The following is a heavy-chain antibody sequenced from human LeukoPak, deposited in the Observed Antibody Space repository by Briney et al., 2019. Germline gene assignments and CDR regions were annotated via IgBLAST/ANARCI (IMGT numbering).Heavy chain of an antibody. J-gene: IGHJ4*01. D-gene: IGHD2-15*01. Sequence: GGSLRLSCAASAFTFSTYTMGWVRQVPGKGLEWFSAISITGDSTYYADSVKGRFTISRDNSKNTLYLQMNSLTAEDTALYCCAKGSSGGWPYYFDHWGQGTLVTVSS. CDR2: ISITGDST. CDR1: AFTFSTYT. CDR3: AKGSSGGWPYYFDH. V-gene: IGHV3-23*01.